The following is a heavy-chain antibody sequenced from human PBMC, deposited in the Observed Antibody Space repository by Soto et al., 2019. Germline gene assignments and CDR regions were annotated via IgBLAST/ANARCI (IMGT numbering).Heavy chain of an antibody. Sequence: QVELVQSGAEVKKPGASVKVSCKASGYRFIRYGISWVRQAPGQGLEWMGWISVYSNSTSSAQKLQGRITMTTDTSTSTAYMELRSLRSDDTAVYYCVRTSVLFCIGEFDSWGQGTLVTVSS. D-gene: IGHD3-10*01. CDR3: VRTSVLFCIGEFDS. J-gene: IGHJ5*01. CDR2: ISVYSNST. CDR1: GYRFIRYG. V-gene: IGHV1-18*04.